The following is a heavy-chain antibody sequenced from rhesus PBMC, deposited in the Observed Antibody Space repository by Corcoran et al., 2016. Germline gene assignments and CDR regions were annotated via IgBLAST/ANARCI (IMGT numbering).Heavy chain of an antibody. Sequence: QLQLQESGPGLVKPSETLSVTCAVSGGSISRRFWNWIRQSPGKGLEWIGYINGSGSVTNYNPSLKSRVTLSVDTSKNQLSLKLSSVTTADTAVYYCARLYGNYWYFDLWGPGTPITISS. V-gene: IGHV4-169*01. D-gene: IGHD4-35*01. J-gene: IGHJ2*01. CDR1: GGSISRRF. CDR2: INGSGSVT. CDR3: ARLYGNYWYFDL.